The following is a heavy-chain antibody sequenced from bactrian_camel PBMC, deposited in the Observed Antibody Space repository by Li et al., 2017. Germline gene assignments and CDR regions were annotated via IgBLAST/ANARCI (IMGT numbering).Heavy chain of an antibody. CDR2: INSSGRST. CDR3: AAKSSYGPEGGY. Sequence: EVQLVESGGGSVQAGGSLRLSCAASGYTYSMNCMGWFRQAPGKGLEWVSDINSSGRSTNYADSVRGRFTISRDNAKNTVYLQMNSLKPEDTAVYYCAAKSSYGPEGGYWGQGTQVTVS. CDR1: GYTYSMNC. D-gene: IGHD3*01. J-gene: IGHJ6*01. V-gene: IGHV3S40*01.